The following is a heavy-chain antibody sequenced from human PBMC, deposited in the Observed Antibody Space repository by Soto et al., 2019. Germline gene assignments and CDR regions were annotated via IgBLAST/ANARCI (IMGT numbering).Heavy chain of an antibody. D-gene: IGHD6-13*01. CDR2: IYYSGNT. CDR3: ARGQAAAGIFYNY. CDR1: GGSISSYY. V-gene: IGHV4-59*01. Sequence: SETLSLTCTVSGGSISSYYWTWMRHPPGKGLEWIGYIYYSGNTNYNPSLKSRVTISVDTSKNQFSLKLSSVTAADTAVYYCARGQAAAGIFYNYWGQGTLVTVSS. J-gene: IGHJ4*02.